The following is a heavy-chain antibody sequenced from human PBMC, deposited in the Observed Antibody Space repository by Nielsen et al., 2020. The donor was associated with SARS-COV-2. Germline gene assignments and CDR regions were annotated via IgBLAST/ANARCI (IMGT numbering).Heavy chain of an antibody. CDR2: IKQDGSEK. CDR1: GFTFSSYW. V-gene: IGHV3-7*03. Sequence: GESLKISCAASGFTFSSYWMNWVRQAPGKGLEWVANIKQDGSEKYYGDSVKGRFTISRDNSKNSLYLQMNSLRTEDTALYYCAKDHILGDFPLYYFDYWGQGTLVTVSS. CDR3: AKDHILGDFPLYYFDY. D-gene: IGHD3-3*01. J-gene: IGHJ4*02.